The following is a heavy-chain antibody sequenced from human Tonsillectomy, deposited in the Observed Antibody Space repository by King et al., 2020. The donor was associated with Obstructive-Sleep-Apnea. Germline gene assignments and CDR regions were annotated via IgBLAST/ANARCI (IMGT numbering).Heavy chain of an antibody. Sequence: LQLVQSGAEVKKPGSSVKVSCKASGGTFSSYAISWVRRAPGQGLEWMGGIIPIFGTANYAQKFQGRVTITADESTSTAYMELSSLRSEDTAVYYCARDRRGDYDYVWGSYRPYYFDYWGQGTLVTVSS. CDR1: GGTFSSYA. D-gene: IGHD3-16*02. CDR2: IIPIFGTA. CDR3: ARDRRGDYDYVWGSYRPYYFDY. V-gene: IGHV1-69*01. J-gene: IGHJ4*02.